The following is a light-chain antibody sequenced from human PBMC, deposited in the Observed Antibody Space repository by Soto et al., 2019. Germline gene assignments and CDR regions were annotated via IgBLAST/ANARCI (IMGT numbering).Light chain of an antibody. CDR1: KSGDKY. CDR2: QDS. J-gene: IGLJ2*01. V-gene: IGLV3-1*01. Sequence: SYELTQPPSVSVSPGQTASITCSGDKSGDKYACWYQQKPGQSPVLVIYQDSKRPSGIPERFSGSNSGNTATLTISGTQAMDEADYYCQAWDSSTEVFGGGTKLTVL. CDR3: QAWDSSTEV.